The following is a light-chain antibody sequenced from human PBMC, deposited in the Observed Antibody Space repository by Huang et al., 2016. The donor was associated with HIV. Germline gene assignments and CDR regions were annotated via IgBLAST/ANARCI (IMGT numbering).Light chain of an antibody. CDR3: QQYNNWTPLT. V-gene: IGKV3-15*01. CDR1: QSVSSN. CDR2: GAS. J-gene: IGKJ4*01. Sequence: EIVMTQSPATLSVSPGERATLSCRASQSVSSNLAWYQQKPGQAPRRLIYGASTRATGIPARFSGSGSGTEFTLTISSLQSEDFTVYYCQQYNNWTPLTFGGGTKVEIK.